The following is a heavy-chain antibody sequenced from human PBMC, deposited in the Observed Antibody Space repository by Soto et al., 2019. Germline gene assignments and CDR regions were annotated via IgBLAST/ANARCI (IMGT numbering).Heavy chain of an antibody. CDR2: IGGRGDSI. D-gene: IGHD3-10*01. V-gene: IGHV3-23*01. CDR3: AKGSAISGWLAHDS. Sequence: EVQLLESGGGLVQPGGSLRLSCAASGFPFSSYSMSWVRQAPGKGLEWVSDIGGRGDSIHYADSVKGRFTISRDNSRNTLYVQMDSLGVDDTAVYYCAKGSAISGWLAHDSWGQGTLVIVS. J-gene: IGHJ4*02. CDR1: GFPFSSYS.